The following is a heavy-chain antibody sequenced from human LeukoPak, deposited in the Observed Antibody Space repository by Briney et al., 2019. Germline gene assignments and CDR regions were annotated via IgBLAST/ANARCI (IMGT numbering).Heavy chain of an antibody. CDR3: AREVAPGGFDY. CDR1: GYTFTGYY. V-gene: IGHV7-4-1*02. J-gene: IGHJ4*02. Sequence: GASVKVSCKASGYTFTGYYMHWVRQAPGQGLEWMGWINTNTGNPTYAQGFTGRFVFSWDTSVSTAYLQISSLKAEDTAVYYCAREVAPGGFDYWGQGTLVTVSS. CDR2: INTNTGNP. D-gene: IGHD4-23*01.